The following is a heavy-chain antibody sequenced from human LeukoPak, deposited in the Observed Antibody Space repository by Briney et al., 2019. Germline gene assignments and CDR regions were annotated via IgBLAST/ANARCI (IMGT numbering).Heavy chain of an antibody. V-gene: IGHV4-59*01. D-gene: IGHD3-22*01. Sequence: PSETLSLTCTVSGGSISSYYWSWIRQPPGKGLEWIGYIYYSGSTNYNPSLKSRVTIPVDTSKNQFSLKLSSVTAADTAVYYCASPTYYYDSSGRENWYFDLWGRGTLVTVSS. CDR2: IYYSGST. J-gene: IGHJ2*01. CDR1: GGSISSYY. CDR3: ASPTYYYDSSGRENWYFDL.